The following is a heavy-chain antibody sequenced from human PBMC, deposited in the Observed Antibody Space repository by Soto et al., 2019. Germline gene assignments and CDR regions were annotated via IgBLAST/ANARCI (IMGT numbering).Heavy chain of an antibody. D-gene: IGHD3-22*01. Sequence: GASVKVSCKVSGYTLTELSMHWVRQAPGKGLEWMGGFDPEDGETIYAQKFQGRVTMTEDTSTDTAYMELSSLRSEDTAVYYCATYSSGYYRSFHFWCQGTLRSVSS. CDR1: GYTLTELS. J-gene: IGHJ4*02. V-gene: IGHV1-24*01. CDR3: ATYSSGYYRSFHF. CDR2: FDPEDGET.